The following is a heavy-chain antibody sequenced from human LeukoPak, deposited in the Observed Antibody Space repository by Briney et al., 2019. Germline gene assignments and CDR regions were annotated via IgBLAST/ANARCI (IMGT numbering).Heavy chain of an antibody. CDR2: IYYSGST. Sequence: HSETLSLTCTVSGGSISSGGYYWSWIRQHPGKGLEWIGYIYYSGSTYYNPSLKSRVTISVDTSKNQFSLKLSSVTAADTAVYYCARDPFRGYFDLWGQGTLVTVSS. CDR3: ARDPFRGYFDL. D-gene: IGHD3-16*01. CDR1: GGSISSGGYY. J-gene: IGHJ4*02. V-gene: IGHV4-31*03.